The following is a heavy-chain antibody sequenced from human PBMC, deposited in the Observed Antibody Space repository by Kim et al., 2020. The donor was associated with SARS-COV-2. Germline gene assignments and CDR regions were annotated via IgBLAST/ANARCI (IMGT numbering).Heavy chain of an antibody. CDR3: ARDGHSYNWNDAYYYGMDV. V-gene: IGHV3-33*01. CDR2: IWYDGSNK. CDR1: GFTFSSYG. Sequence: GGSLRLSCAASGFTFSSYGMHWVRQAPGKGLEWVAVIWYDGSNKYYADSVKGRFTISRDNSKNTLYLQMNSLRAEDTAVYYCARDGHSYNWNDAYYYGMDVWGQGTTVTVSS. D-gene: IGHD1-1*01. J-gene: IGHJ6*02.